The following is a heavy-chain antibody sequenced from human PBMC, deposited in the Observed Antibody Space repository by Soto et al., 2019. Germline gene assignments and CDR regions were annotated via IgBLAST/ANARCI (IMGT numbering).Heavy chain of an antibody. CDR3: ARLGETVIPSDYYYYMDV. CDR1: GGSISSSSYY. CDR2: IYYSGST. J-gene: IGHJ6*03. V-gene: IGHV4-39*01. Sequence: SETLSLTCTVSGGSISSSSYYWGWIRQPPGKGLEWIGSIYYSGSTYYNPSLKSRVTISVDTSKNQFSLKLSSVTAADTAVYYCARLGETVIPSDYYYYMDVWGKGTTVT. D-gene: IGHD4-17*01.